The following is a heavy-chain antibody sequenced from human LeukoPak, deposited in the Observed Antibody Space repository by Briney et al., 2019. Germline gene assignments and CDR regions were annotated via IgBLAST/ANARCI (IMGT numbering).Heavy chain of an antibody. CDR3: AIPTGLWPEVKWNY. D-gene: IGHD1-14*01. CDR2: IKQDGSEK. J-gene: IGHJ4*02. CDR1: GFTFSSYW. Sequence: GGSLRLSCAASGFTFSSYWMSWVRQAPGKGLEWVANIKQDGSEKYYVGSVKGRFSNSRDNAKNALYLQMNSLRAEDTAVYYCAIPTGLWPEVKWNYWGQGTLVTVSS. V-gene: IGHV3-7*01.